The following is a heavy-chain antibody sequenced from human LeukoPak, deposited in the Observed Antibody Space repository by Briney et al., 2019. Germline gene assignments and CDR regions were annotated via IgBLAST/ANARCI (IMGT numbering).Heavy chain of an antibody. CDR2: IYYSGST. J-gene: IGHJ6*02. V-gene: IGHV4-59*13. Sequence: PSETLSLTCTVSGGSIGTYYWSWIRQPPGKGLEWIGYIYYSGSTNYNPSLKSRVTISVYTSKNQFSLKLNSVTAADTAVYYCAREERTYGMDVWGQGTTVTVSS. CDR3: AREERTYGMDV. CDR1: GGSIGTYY.